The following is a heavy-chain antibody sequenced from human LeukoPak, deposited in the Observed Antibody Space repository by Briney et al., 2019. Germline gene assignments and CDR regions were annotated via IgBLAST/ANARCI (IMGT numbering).Heavy chain of an antibody. CDR2: IKQDGSEK. Sequence: GGSLRLSCAASGFTFSSYWMSWVRQAPGKGLEWVANIKQDGSEKYYVDSVKGRFTISRDNAKNSVYLRMNSLRAEDTAVYYCARPVGISNRVMEDYWGHGTLVTVSS. V-gene: IGHV3-7*03. CDR3: ARPVGISNRVMEDY. D-gene: IGHD3-16*02. CDR1: GFTFSSYW. J-gene: IGHJ4*01.